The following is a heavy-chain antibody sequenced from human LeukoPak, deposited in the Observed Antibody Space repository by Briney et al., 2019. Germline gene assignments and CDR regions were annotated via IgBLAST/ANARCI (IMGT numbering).Heavy chain of an antibody. V-gene: IGHV3-23*01. CDR2: ISGNGDST. D-gene: IGHD2-2*01. J-gene: IGHJ4*02. CDR1: GFTFSSFA. Sequence: PGGSLRLSCAASGFTFSSFAMSWVRQAPGKGLEWVSSISGNGDSTYYADSVKGRFTISRDNSKNTLYLHMNSLRVEDTAVYYCAKGPRPYCGSANCLLFDYRGLGTLVTASS. CDR3: AKGPRPYCGSANCLLFDY.